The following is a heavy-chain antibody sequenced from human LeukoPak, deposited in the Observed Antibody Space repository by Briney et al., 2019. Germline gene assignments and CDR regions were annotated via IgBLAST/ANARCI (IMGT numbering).Heavy chain of an antibody. CDR1: GGSFSGYY. CDR2: INHSGST. Sequence: SETLSLTCAVYGGSFSGYYWSWIRQPPGKGLEWIGEINHSGSTNYNPSLKSRVTISVDTSKNQFSLKLSSVTAADTAVYYCAKTAYDSSGNWFDPWGQGTLVTV. D-gene: IGHD3-22*01. J-gene: IGHJ5*02. CDR3: AKTAYDSSGNWFDP. V-gene: IGHV4-34*01.